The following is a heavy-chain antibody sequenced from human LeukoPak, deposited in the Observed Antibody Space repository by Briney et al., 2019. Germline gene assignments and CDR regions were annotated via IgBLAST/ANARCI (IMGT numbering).Heavy chain of an antibody. Sequence: KPSETLSLTCTVSGGSISSGGYYWSWIRQPPGKGLEWIGYIYHSGSTYYNPSLKSRVTISVDRSKNQFSLKLSSVTAADTAVYYCARMAGGYYYMDVWGKGTTVTVSS. V-gene: IGHV4-30-2*01. J-gene: IGHJ6*03. CDR1: GGSISSGGYY. D-gene: IGHD6-19*01. CDR3: ARMAGGYYYMDV. CDR2: IYHSGST.